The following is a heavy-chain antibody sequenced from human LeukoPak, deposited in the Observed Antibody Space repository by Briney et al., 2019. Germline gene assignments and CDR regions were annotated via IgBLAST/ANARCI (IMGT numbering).Heavy chain of an antibody. CDR3: VRESRPGGAMGLYHNLDY. CDR2: IKEDGTEK. CDR1: GFTFSDFW. V-gene: IGHV3-7*01. D-gene: IGHD1-1*01. J-gene: IGHJ4*02. Sequence: GGSLRLSCAGSGFTFSDFWMTWVRQTPGKGLEWVANIKEDGTEKTLMDSVKGRFTISRDNTKNLLFLEMNNLRGDDTAIYYCVRESRPGGAMGLYHNLDYWGQGTLVAVSS.